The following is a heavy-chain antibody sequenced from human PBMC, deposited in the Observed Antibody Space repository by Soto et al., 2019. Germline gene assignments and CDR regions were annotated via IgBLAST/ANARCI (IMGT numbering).Heavy chain of an antibody. V-gene: IGHV1-69*13. D-gene: IGHD2-2*01. CDR2: IIPIFGTA. CDR3: ARDQDLDCSSTCCHRWGVEYYYYGIDV. J-gene: IGHJ6*02. CDR1: GGTFSSYA. Sequence: SVKVSCKASGGTFSSYAISWVRQAPGQGLEWMGGIIPIFGTANYAQKFQGRVTITADESTSTAYMELSSLRSEDTAVYYCARDQDLDCSSTCCHRWGVEYYYYGIDVWGQGTTVTVSS.